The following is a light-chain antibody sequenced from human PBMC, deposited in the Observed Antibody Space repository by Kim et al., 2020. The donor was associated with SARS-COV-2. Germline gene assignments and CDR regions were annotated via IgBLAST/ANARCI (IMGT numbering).Light chain of an antibody. CDR2: SAS. CDR1: QTIRNF. J-gene: IGKJ5*01. CDR3: QQTYSTPIT. Sequence: EIQVTQSPSYLSAFVGDRVTITCRASQTIRNFLNWYQQKPGKAPKLLISSASSLQSGVPSRFSGSGSGTDFILTITSLQPDDFATYYCQQTYSTPITFGQGTRLEIK. V-gene: IGKV1-39*01.